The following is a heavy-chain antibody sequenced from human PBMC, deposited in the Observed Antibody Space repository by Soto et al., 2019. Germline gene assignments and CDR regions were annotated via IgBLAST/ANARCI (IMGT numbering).Heavy chain of an antibody. CDR3: ARLYYYGSNWFDP. CDR2: IYHSGST. D-gene: IGHD3-10*01. CDR1: GGSISYYH. Sequence: SETLSLTCTVSGGSISYYHWSWIRQPPGKGLEWIGYIYHSGSTYYNPSLKSRVTISVDRSKNQFSLKLSSVTAADTAVYYCARLYYYGSNWFDPWGQGTLVTVSS. J-gene: IGHJ5*02. V-gene: IGHV4-30-2*01.